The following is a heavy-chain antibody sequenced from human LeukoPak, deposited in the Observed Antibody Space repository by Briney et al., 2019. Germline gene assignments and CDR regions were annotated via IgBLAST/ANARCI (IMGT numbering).Heavy chain of an antibody. CDR3: ARDGVYCSSTSCGSYYYYGMDV. D-gene: IGHD2-2*01. J-gene: IGHJ6*02. Sequence: PGGSLRLSCAASGFTFSSYWMSWVRQAPGKGLEWVANIRQDGSEKYYVDSVKGRFTISRDNAKNSLYLQVNSLRAEDTAVYYCARDGVYCSSTSCGSYYYYGMDVWGQGTTVTVSS. CDR2: IRQDGSEK. CDR1: GFTFSSYW. V-gene: IGHV3-7*01.